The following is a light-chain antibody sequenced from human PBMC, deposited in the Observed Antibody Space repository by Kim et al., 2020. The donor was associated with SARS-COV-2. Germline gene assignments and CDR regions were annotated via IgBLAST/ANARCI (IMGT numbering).Light chain of an antibody. Sequence: PGDSATLSCRASQTVSSSHLAWYQQKPGQAPRLLIYAAANRAAGIADRFTGSGSGTNFTLTISRLEPEDFAVYVCQQYGPSPPITFGQGTRLEIK. CDR2: AAA. CDR3: QQYGPSPPIT. J-gene: IGKJ5*01. V-gene: IGKV3-20*01. CDR1: QTVSSSH.